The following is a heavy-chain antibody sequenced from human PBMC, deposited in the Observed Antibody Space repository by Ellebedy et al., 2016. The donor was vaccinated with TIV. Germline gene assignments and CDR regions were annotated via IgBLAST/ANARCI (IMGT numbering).Heavy chain of an antibody. J-gene: IGHJ5*02. D-gene: IGHD5-12*01. V-gene: IGHV1-58*01. CDR3: ATDIVAAMVFDT. Sequence: AASVKVSCKTSGVTFTASAVQWVRQARGQGLEWIAWLVVGSGKADYAEKFQERVTVTRDMSTSTVYLELRSLRSEDTAMYYCATDIVAAMVFDTWGQGTPVTVSS. CDR2: LVVGSGKA. CDR1: GVTFTASA.